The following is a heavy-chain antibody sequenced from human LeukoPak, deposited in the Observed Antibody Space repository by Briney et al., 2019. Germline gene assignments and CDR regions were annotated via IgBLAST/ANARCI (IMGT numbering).Heavy chain of an antibody. J-gene: IGHJ4*02. CDR2: ICSSSSTI. V-gene: IGHV3-48*01. D-gene: IGHD3-3*01. CDR3: ARDLDRITIFGVDSRGEIDY. CDR1: GFTLSSYS. Sequence: PGGSLRLSCAASGFTLSSYSMNWVRQAPGKGLEWVSYICSSSSTIYYADSVKGRFTISRDNAKNPLYLQMNNLRAEDTAVYYCARDLDRITIFGVDSRGEIDYWGQGTLVSVSS.